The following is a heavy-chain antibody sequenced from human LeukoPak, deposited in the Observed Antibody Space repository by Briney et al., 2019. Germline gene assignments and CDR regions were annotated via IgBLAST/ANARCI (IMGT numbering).Heavy chain of an antibody. CDR2: INHSGST. V-gene: IGHV4-34*01. CDR3: ARDLFGSGWYSGFDY. D-gene: IGHD6-19*01. J-gene: IGHJ4*02. CDR1: GGSFGGYY. Sequence: SETLSLTCAVYGGSFGGYYWSWIRQHPGKGLEWIGEINHSGSTNYNPSLKSRVTISVDTSKNQFSLKLSSVTAADTAVYYCARDLFGSGWYSGFDYWGQGTLVTVSS.